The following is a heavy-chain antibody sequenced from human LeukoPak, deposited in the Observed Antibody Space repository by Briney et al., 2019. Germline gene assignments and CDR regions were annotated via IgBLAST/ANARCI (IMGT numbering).Heavy chain of an antibody. J-gene: IGHJ5*01. CDR2: IYPGDSDT. Sequence: GESLKISRKGSGYSFTPTLLGWWRQMPGKGLESMGVIYPGDSDTRYSPSFQGQVTISADKSINTAYLQWSSLKASDSAMYYCARRHDNSECFESWCPGALVTVSS. D-gene: IGHD3-3*01. CDR3: ARRHDNSECFES. V-gene: IGHV5-51*01. CDR1: GYSFTPTL.